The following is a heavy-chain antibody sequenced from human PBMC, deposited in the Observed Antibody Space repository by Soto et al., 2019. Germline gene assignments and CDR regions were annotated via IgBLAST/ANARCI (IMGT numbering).Heavy chain of an antibody. CDR3: AAATTWNFHFHY. CDR2: IWYDGSNR. V-gene: IGHV3-33*01. J-gene: IGHJ4*02. D-gene: IGHD1-7*01. Sequence: QVQLVESGGGVVQPGTSLRLSCAASGFTISTHGMHLVRQAPGKGLEWVANIWYDGSNRFYADSVKGRFTISKDNSKNTLYLQMSSLRAEDTAVYYCAAATTWNFHFHYWGQGTQVTVSS. CDR1: GFTISTHG.